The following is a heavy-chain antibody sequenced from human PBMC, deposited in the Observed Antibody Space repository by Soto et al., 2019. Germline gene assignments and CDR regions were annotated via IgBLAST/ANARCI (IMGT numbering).Heavy chain of an antibody. CDR3: ARDGPPIAATARGGMDV. V-gene: IGHV3-30-3*01. D-gene: IGHD6-13*01. Sequence: QVQLVESGGGVVQPGRSLRLSCAASGFTFSTSAMHWVRQAPGKGLEWVAVISYDGNNKYYADSVKGRFTISRDNSKNTLYLQMNSLRAEDTAVYYCARDGPPIAATARGGMDVWGQGTTVTVSS. CDR1: GFTFSTSA. CDR2: ISYDGNNK. J-gene: IGHJ6*02.